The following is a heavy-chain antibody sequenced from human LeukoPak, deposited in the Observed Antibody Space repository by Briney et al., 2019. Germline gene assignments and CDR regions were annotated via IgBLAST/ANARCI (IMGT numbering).Heavy chain of an antibody. J-gene: IGHJ5*02. Sequence: PSQTLSLTCTVSGGSSSSGHYYLNSIRQPAEKGLEWIGRIYSRGSTNYNPSLKSRVIISVDKSKNQLSLRLSSVTAADTAVYYCARDPSEGYSVYEKGGWFDPWGQGTLVTVSS. CDR3: ARDPSEGYSVYEKGGWFDP. D-gene: IGHD5/OR15-5a*01. V-gene: IGHV4-61*02. CDR1: GGSSSSGHYY. CDR2: IYSRGST.